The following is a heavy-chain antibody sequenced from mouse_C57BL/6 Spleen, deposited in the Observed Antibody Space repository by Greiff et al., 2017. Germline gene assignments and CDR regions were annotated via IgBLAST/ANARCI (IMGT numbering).Heavy chain of an antibody. CDR3: ARLLPGFDY. CDR2: IHPNSGST. CDR1: GYTFTSYW. D-gene: IGHD1-1*01. Sequence: QVQLKQPGAELVKPGASVKLSCKASGYTFTSYWMHWVKQRPGQGLEWIGMIHPNSGSTNYNEKFKSKSTLTVDKSSSTAYMQLSSLTSEDSAVYYCARLLPGFDYWGQGTTLTVSS. V-gene: IGHV1-64*01. J-gene: IGHJ2*01.